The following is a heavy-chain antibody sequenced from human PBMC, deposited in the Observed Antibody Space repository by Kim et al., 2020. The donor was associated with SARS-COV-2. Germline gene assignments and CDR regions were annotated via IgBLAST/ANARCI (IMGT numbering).Heavy chain of an antibody. Sequence: GGSLRLSCAASGFTFSSYSMNWVRQAPGKGLEWVSSISSSSSYIYYADSVKGRFTISRDNAKNSLYLQMNSLRAEDTAVYYCARAPEWVVVAATLQDGFDYWGQGTLVTVSS. V-gene: IGHV3-21*01. D-gene: IGHD2-15*01. CDR2: ISSSSSYI. J-gene: IGHJ4*02. CDR3: ARAPEWVVVAATLQDGFDY. CDR1: GFTFSSYS.